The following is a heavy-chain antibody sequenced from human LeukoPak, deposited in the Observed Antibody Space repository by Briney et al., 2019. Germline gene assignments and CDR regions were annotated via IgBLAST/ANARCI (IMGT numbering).Heavy chain of an antibody. V-gene: IGHV3-48*02. D-gene: IGHD6-6*01. J-gene: IGHJ4*02. CDR1: GFTFSSYS. Sequence: GGSLRLSCAASGFTFSSYSMNGVRQAPGKGLEWVSYVSRTSTTIYYADSVKGRFTVSRDNAKSSLYLQMNSLRDEDTAVYYCARGISSSSFATTDYWGQGTLVTVSS. CDR3: ARGISSSSFATTDY. CDR2: VSRTSTTI.